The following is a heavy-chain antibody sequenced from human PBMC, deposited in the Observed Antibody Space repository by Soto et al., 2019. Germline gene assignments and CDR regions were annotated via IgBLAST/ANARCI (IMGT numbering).Heavy chain of an antibody. CDR3: ARAQKPLRFLEWLLPVFDY. CDR2: TYYRSKWYN. Sequence: PSQTLSLTCAISGDSVSSNSAAWNWIRQSPSRGLEWLGRTYYRSKWYNDYAVSVKSRITINPDTSKNQFSLQLNSVTPEDTAVYYCARAQKPLRFLEWLLPVFDYWGQGTLVTVSS. D-gene: IGHD3-3*01. CDR1: GDSVSSNSAA. J-gene: IGHJ4*02. V-gene: IGHV6-1*01.